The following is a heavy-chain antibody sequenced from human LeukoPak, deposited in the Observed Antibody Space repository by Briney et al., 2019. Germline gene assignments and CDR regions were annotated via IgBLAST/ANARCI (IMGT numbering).Heavy chain of an antibody. D-gene: IGHD2-15*01. Sequence: ASVKVSCKASGYTFTSYSITWVRQAPGQGLESMGWISAYNGSTSYAQNLQGRVVMTTDTSTSTAYMELRSLTSDDTSYYDTQIHRGAGYCRGGYCFNWFDPWGQGTLVTVSS. CDR3: QIHRGAGYCRGGYCFNWFDP. CDR2: ISAYNGST. V-gene: IGHV1-18*01. CDR1: GYTFTSYS. J-gene: IGHJ5*02.